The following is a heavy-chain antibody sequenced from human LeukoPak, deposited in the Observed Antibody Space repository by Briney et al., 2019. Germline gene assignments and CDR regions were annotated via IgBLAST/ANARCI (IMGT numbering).Heavy chain of an antibody. CDR3: ARGGMATFY. Sequence: ASETLSLTCTVSGGSINNYYWNWIRQPPGKGLEWIGFIYSSGTTSYNPSLKSRLSFSIDTSKNQFSLKLTSMTAADTAVYYCARGGMATFYWGQGTLVTVSS. V-gene: IGHV4-59*01. D-gene: IGHD5-24*01. CDR1: GGSINNYY. CDR2: IYSSGTT. J-gene: IGHJ4*02.